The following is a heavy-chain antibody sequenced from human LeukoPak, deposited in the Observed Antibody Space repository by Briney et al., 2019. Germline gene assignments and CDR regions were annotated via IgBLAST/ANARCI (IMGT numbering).Heavy chain of an antibody. Sequence: GGSLRLSCTASGFTFDDYAMHWVRQAPAKGLEWVSLISGDGGTTDYADFVKGRFTISRDNRRNSLYLHMNSLRTEDTALYFCAKVYVGSWCAYDHWGQGTLVTVSS. J-gene: IGHJ4*02. CDR2: ISGDGGTT. CDR1: GFTFDDYA. V-gene: IGHV3-43*02. CDR3: AKVYVGSWCAYDH. D-gene: IGHD6-13*01.